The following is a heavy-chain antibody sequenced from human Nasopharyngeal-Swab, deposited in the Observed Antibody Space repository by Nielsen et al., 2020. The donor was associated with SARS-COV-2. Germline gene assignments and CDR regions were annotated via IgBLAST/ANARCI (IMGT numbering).Heavy chain of an antibody. V-gene: IGHV4-39*07. CDR3: ARDPLYSGYESRAFDM. J-gene: IGHJ3*02. Sequence: SETLSLTCTVSGGSISSSSYYWGWIRQPPGKGLEWIGSIYYSGGTDYNPPLKSRVTISLDTSKNQFSLKLNSVTAADTAVYYCARDPLYSGYESRAFDMWGQGEMVTVSS. CDR1: GGSISSSSYY. D-gene: IGHD5-12*01. CDR2: IYYSGGT.